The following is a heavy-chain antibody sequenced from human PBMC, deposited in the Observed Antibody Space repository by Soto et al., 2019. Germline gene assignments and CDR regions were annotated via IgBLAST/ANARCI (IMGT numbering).Heavy chain of an antibody. CDR1: GDSISSGGSY. CDR3: ARAGGTVAAINFYGLDV. V-gene: IGHV4-31*03. CDR2: TYYIGSP. D-gene: IGHD1-26*01. J-gene: IGHJ6*02. Sequence: SETLSLTCTVSGDSISSGGSYWTWIRQHPGKGLEWIGYTYYIGSPYYNPSLQSRVTISVDTSKNQVSLKLSSVTAADTAVYYCARAGGTVAAINFYGLDVWGRDHGHRLL.